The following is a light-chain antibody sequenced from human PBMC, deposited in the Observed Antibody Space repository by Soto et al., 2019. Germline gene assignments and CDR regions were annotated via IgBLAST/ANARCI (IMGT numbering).Light chain of an antibody. CDR2: DIS. Sequence: QAVVTQEPSLTVSPGGTVTLTCGSSTGAVTSGLSPFWFQQKPGQAPRTLIYDISNKHSWTPARFSGSLLGGKAALTLSGVRPEDEAEYYCLLSYSGGYGVFGGGTKLTVL. V-gene: IGLV7-46*01. J-gene: IGLJ3*02. CDR3: LLSYSGGYGV. CDR1: TGAVTSGLS.